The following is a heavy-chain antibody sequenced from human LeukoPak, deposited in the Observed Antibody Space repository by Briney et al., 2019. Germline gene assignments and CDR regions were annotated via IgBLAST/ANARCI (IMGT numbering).Heavy chain of an antibody. CDR1: GFIFSDYS. CDR3: ASYLRYYDYWSGYNADYYLDS. CDR2: ISSSSSYI. Sequence: SGGSLRLSCAASGFIFSDYSMNWVRQAPGKGLEWVSSISSSSSYIYYADSVKGRFTISRDNAKNSLYLQMNSLRAEDTAVYYCASYLRYYDYWSGYNADYYLDSWGQGTLVTVSS. V-gene: IGHV3-21*01. J-gene: IGHJ4*02. D-gene: IGHD3-3*01.